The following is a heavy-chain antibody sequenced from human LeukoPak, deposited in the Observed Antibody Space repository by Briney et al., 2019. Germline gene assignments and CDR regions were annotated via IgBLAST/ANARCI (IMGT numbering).Heavy chain of an antibody. CDR1: GDSIGSYY. Sequence: PSETLSLTCTVSGDSIGSYYWTWIPQPPGRGLDYIGYLYYSGTTNYNPSLKSRVTISVDTSKNQLSLKLRSVTAADTAVYYCASASGGYYQYYMDVWGKGTTVTVAS. J-gene: IGHJ6*03. D-gene: IGHD2-15*01. CDR3: ASASGGYYQYYMDV. V-gene: IGHV4-59*01. CDR2: LYYSGTT.